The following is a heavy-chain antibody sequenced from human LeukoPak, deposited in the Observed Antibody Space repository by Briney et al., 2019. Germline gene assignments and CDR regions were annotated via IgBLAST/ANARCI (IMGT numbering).Heavy chain of an antibody. V-gene: IGHV4-39*01. CDR2: IYYSGST. CDR1: GGSISSSGYY. D-gene: IGHD6-13*01. J-gene: IGHJ2*01. CDR3: ARVYYSSSYDYWYFDL. Sequence: SETLSLTCTVSGGSISSSGYYWGWIRQPPGKGLEWIANIYYSGSTYYNSSLKSRVTISVETSKNQFSLNLRSVTAADTAVYYCARVYYSSSYDYWYFDLWGRGTLVTVSS.